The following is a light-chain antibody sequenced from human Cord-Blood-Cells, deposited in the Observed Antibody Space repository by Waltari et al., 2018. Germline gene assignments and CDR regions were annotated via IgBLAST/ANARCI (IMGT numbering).Light chain of an antibody. J-gene: IGLJ3*02. CDR3: AAWDDSLSVYWV. Sequence: QSVLTQPPSASGTPGQRVTISCSGSSSNIGSNYVYWYQQLPGTAPKLLIYRNNQRPSGVPDRFAGSKSGTSASLAISGLRSEDEAEYYCAAWDDSLSVYWVFGGGTKLTVL. CDR2: RNN. V-gene: IGLV1-47*01. CDR1: SSNIGSNY.